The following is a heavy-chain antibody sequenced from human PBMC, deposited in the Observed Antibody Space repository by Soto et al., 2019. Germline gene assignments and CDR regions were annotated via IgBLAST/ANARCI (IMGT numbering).Heavy chain of an antibody. CDR3: ARERPLYIAVAGGLDY. CDR2: ISSSSSTI. Sequence: PGGSLRLSCAASGFTFSSYSMNWVRQAPGKGLEWVSYISSSSSTIYYADPVKGRFTISRDNSKNTLYLQMNSQRAEDTAVYYCARERPLYIAVAGGLDYWGKGTLVTVSS. CDR1: GFTFSSYS. V-gene: IGHV3-48*01. D-gene: IGHD6-19*01. J-gene: IGHJ4*02.